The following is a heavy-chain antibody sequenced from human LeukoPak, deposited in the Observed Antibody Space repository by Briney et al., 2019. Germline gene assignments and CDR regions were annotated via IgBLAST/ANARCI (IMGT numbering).Heavy chain of an antibody. Sequence: SETLSLTCTVSGGSISSYYWSWIRQPAGKGLEWIGRIHTSGSTYYNPSLKSRVTISVDTSKNQFSLKLTSVTAADTAVYYCARQTGVGLFILPGGRGTLVTVSS. V-gene: IGHV4-4*07. CDR1: GGSISSYY. J-gene: IGHJ4*02. D-gene: IGHD3-3*01. CDR3: ARQTGVGLFILP. CDR2: IHTSGST.